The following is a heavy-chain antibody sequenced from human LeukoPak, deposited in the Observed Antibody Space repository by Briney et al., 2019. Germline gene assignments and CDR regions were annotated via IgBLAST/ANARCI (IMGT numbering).Heavy chain of an antibody. D-gene: IGHD5-18*01. Sequence: GGSLRLSCAASGFTFSSYAMSWVRQAPGKGLEWVSAIGGSGGSTYYADSVKGRFTISRDNSKNTLYLQMNSLRAEDTAVYYCAKSHVDTVYNYYFDYWGQGTLVTVSS. CDR2: IGGSGGST. V-gene: IGHV3-23*01. CDR1: GFTFSSYA. CDR3: AKSHVDTVYNYYFDY. J-gene: IGHJ4*02.